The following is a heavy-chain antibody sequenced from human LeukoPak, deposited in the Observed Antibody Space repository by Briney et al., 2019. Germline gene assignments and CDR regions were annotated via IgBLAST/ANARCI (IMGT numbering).Heavy chain of an antibody. Sequence: PSETLSLTCTVSGGSISSSSYYWGWIRQPPGKGLEWIGSIYYSGSTYYNPSLKSRVTISVDTSKNQFSLKLSSVTAADTAVYYCARAHLRVAHGWFGESPYDFDYWGQGTLVTVSS. CDR1: GGSISSSSYY. CDR2: IYYSGST. J-gene: IGHJ4*02. CDR3: ARAHLRVAHGWFGESPYDFDY. D-gene: IGHD3-10*01. V-gene: IGHV4-39*07.